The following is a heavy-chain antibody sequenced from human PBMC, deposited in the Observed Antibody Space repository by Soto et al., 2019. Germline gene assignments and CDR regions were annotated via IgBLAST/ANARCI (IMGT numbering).Heavy chain of an antibody. V-gene: IGHV4-39*01. Sequence: SEALSLTCTVSGGSGSSSSYYWGWIRQPPGKGLEWIGTIYYTGSTSYSPSLKSRVTISVDTSKTQFSLNLNSVTAADTAVYYCARRRAADYYFDYWGQGTLVMVSS. CDR3: ARRRAADYYFDY. D-gene: IGHD3-10*01. CDR1: GGSGSSSSYY. CDR2: IYYTGST. J-gene: IGHJ4*02.